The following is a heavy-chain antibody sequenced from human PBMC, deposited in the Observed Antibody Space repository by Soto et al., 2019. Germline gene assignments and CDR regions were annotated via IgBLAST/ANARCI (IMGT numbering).Heavy chain of an antibody. CDR2: IIPIFGTA. Sequence: QVQLVQSGAEVKKPGSSVKVSCKASGGTFSSYAISWVRQAPGQGLEWMGGIIPIFGTANYAQKFQGRVTITADESTSTAYTELSSLRSEDTAVYYCARDKAYCGGDCYSFYYYYGMDVWGQGTTVTVSS. D-gene: IGHD2-21*02. V-gene: IGHV1-69*01. J-gene: IGHJ6*02. CDR1: GGTFSSYA. CDR3: ARDKAYCGGDCYSFYYYYGMDV.